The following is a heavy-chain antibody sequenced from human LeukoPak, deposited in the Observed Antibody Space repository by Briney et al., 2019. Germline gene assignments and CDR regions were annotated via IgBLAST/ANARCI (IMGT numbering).Heavy chain of an antibody. CDR3: ARDLMVYNAFDI. Sequence: GGSLRLSCAASGFTVSSNYMSWARQAQGRGLEWVSGISGSDGNTYDADSVKGRFTISRDNSKNTLYLQMNSLRAEDTAVYYCARDLMVYNAFDIWGQGTMVTVSS. J-gene: IGHJ3*02. D-gene: IGHD3-10*01. V-gene: IGHV3-23*01. CDR2: ISGSDGNT. CDR1: GFTVSSNY.